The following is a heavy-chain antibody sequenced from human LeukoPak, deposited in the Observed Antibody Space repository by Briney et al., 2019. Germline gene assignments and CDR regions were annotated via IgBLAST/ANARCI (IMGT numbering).Heavy chain of an antibody. CDR3: ARVYYDSSGYTHAFDY. J-gene: IGHJ4*02. V-gene: IGHV3-20*04. CDR1: GFTFDDYG. D-gene: IGHD3-22*01. CDR2: INWNGGST. Sequence: GGSLRLSCAASGFTFDDYGMSWVRQAPGKGLEWVSGINWNGGSTGHADSVKGRFTISRDNAKNSLYLQMNSLRAEDTALYYCARVYYDSSGYTHAFDYWGQGTLVTVSS.